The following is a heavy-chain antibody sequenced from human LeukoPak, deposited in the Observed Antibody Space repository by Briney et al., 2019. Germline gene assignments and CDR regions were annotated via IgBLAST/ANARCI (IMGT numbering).Heavy chain of an antibody. CDR3: ARDYGYCSSTSCYSGGFDY. CDR2: INHSGST. Sequence: PSETLSLTCAVYGGSFSGYYWSWIRQPPGKGLEWIGEINHSGSTNYNPSLKSRVTISADTSKNQFSLKLSSVTAADTAVYYCARDYGYCSSTSCYSGGFDYWGQGTLVTVSS. D-gene: IGHD2-2*02. J-gene: IGHJ4*02. V-gene: IGHV4-34*01. CDR1: GGSFSGYY.